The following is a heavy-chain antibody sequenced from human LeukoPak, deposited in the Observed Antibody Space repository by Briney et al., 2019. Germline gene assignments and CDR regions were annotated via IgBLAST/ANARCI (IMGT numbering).Heavy chain of an antibody. Sequence: SSETLSLTCAVSGYSISSGYYWAWIRQPPGKGLEWIGSMYHSGSTYYNPSLKSRVTISVDTSKNRFSLKLSSVTAADTAVYYCARVGDILTGYPHFDYWGQGTLVTVSS. V-gene: IGHV4-38-2*01. CDR3: ARVGDILTGYPHFDY. J-gene: IGHJ4*02. CDR2: MYHSGST. CDR1: GYSISSGYY. D-gene: IGHD3-9*01.